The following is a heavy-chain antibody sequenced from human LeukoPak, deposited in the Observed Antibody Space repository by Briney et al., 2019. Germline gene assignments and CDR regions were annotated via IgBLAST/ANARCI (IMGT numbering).Heavy chain of an antibody. CDR2: ISSSSSYI. D-gene: IGHD4-17*01. Sequence: PGGSLRLSCAASGFTFSSYSMNWVRQAPGKGLEWVSSISSSSSYIYYADSVKGRFTISRDNSKNTLYLQMNSLRAEDTAVYYCAKDTVTTTPVIYYYYGMDVWGQGTTVTVSS. V-gene: IGHV3-21*01. CDR3: AKDTVTTTPVIYYYYGMDV. J-gene: IGHJ6*02. CDR1: GFTFSSYS.